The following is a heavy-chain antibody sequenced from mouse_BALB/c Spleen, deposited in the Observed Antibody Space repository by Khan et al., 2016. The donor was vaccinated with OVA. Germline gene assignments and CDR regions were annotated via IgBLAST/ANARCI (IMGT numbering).Heavy chain of an antibody. CDR2: INPSIGDT. J-gene: IGHJ2*01. D-gene: IGHD1-1*02. V-gene: IGHV1-7*01. CDR3: SRRGLRWDFDY. Sequence: QIQLVQSGAELAKPGASVKMSCKASGYTFINYWILWVKQRPGQGLEWIGYINPSIGDTENNQNFKDKATLTEDKSSRTSYMQLSSLTSEGATVDSGSRRGLRWDFDYWGQGTTLTVSS. CDR1: GYTFINYW.